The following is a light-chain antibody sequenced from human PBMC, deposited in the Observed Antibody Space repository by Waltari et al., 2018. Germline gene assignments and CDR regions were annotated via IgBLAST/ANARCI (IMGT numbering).Light chain of an antibody. CDR1: SSDVGSYNY. J-gene: IGLJ2*01. V-gene: IGLV2-14*03. Sequence: QSALTQPASVSGSPGQSITISCTGTSSDVGSYNYVSWYQQHPGKAPKLMIYDVTNRPSGVSNRFSGSKSGNTASLTISGLQAEDEADYYCSSYTSSSPPVVFGGGTKLTVL. CDR2: DVT. CDR3: SSYTSSSPPVV.